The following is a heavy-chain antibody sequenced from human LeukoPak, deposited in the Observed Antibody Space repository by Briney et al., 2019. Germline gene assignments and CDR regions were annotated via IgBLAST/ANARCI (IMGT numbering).Heavy chain of an antibody. D-gene: IGHD3-9*01. V-gene: IGHV4-34*01. CDR3: ARGPTMHYDILIGYYRFDY. CDR1: GGSFSGYY. Sequence: SETLSLTCAVYGGSFSGYYWSWIRQPPGKGLEWIGEIKHSGSTNYNPSLKSRVTISVDTSRNQFSLKLSSVTAADTAVYYCARGPTMHYDILIGYYRFDYWGQGTLVTVSS. CDR2: IKHSGST. J-gene: IGHJ4*02.